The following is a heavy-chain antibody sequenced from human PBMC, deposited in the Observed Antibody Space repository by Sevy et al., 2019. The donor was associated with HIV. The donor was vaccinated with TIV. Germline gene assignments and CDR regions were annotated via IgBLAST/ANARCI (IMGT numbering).Heavy chain of an antibody. CDR2: IWYDGSNK. D-gene: IGHD3-9*01. CDR3: AKLVVPAASNDDILTGYPDLRVNYGMDV. V-gene: IGHV3-30*02. Sequence: GGSLRLSCAASGFTFSDYAIHWVRQAPGKGLEWVAFIWYDGSNKYYTDFVKGRFAISRDNSKNTRYLQMNSLRVEDMAGYYCAKLVVPAASNDDILTGYPDLRVNYGMDVWGQGTTVTVSS. J-gene: IGHJ6*02. CDR1: GFTFSDYA.